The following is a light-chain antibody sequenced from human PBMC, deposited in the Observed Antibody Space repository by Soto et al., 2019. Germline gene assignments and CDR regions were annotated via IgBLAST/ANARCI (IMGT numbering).Light chain of an antibody. J-gene: IGKJ1*01. CDR2: DAS. V-gene: IGKV1-5*01. CDR3: QQYKTYSPWT. Sequence: DIEMTPAPSILSASVGDRVTITCRASQGISGWLAWYQQKPGKAPKLLIFDASTLEGGVPSRFSGSGSGTEFTLTISSLQPDDSATYYCQQYKTYSPWTFGQGTKVDIK. CDR1: QGISGW.